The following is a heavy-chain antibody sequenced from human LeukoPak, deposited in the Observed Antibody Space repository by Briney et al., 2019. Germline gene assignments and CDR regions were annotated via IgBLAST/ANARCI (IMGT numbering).Heavy chain of an antibody. V-gene: IGHV1-2*02. J-gene: IGHJ4*02. CDR3: ARDSGYGGNSIDY. Sequence: GASVKVSCKASGYTFTGYYMHWVRQAPGQGLEWMGWINPNSGGTNYAQKFQGRVTMTRDTSISAAYMELSRLRSDDTAVYSCARDSGYGGNSIDYWGQGTLVTVSS. CDR1: GYTFTGYY. CDR2: INPNSGGT. D-gene: IGHD4-23*01.